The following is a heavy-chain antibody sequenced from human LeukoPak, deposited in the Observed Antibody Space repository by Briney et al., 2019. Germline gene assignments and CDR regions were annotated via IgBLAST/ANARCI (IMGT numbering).Heavy chain of an antibody. J-gene: IGHJ6*03. CDR1: GFTFSSYA. CDR2: ISYDGSNK. D-gene: IGHD2-2*01. Sequence: GGSLRLSCAASGFTFSSYAMHWVRQAPGKGLEWVAVISYDGSNKYYADSVKGRFTISRDNSENTLYLQMNSLRAEDTAVYYCARDGPLGYCSSTSCYGYMDVWGKGTTVTVSS. CDR3: ARDGPLGYCSSTSCYGYMDV. V-gene: IGHV3-30-3*01.